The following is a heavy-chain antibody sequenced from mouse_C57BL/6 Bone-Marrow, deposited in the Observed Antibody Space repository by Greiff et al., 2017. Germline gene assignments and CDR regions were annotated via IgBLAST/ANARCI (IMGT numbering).Heavy chain of an antibody. CDR1: GYTFTSYW. V-gene: IGHV1-64*01. Sequence: QVQLQQPGAELVKPGASVKLSCKASGYTFTSYWMHWVQQRPGQGLEWIGMIHPNRGSTNYNEKFKSKATLTVDKSSSTAYMQLSSLTSEDSAVYYCARGNYYGSTLYAMDYWGQGTSVTVSS. D-gene: IGHD1-1*01. CDR3: ARGNYYGSTLYAMDY. CDR2: IHPNRGST. J-gene: IGHJ4*01.